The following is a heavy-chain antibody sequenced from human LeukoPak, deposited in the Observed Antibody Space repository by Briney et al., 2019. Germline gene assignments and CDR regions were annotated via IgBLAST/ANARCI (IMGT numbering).Heavy chain of an antibody. V-gene: IGHV3-48*04. D-gene: IGHD1-26*01. CDR2: ISSTSGTK. Sequence: GGSLRLSCAASGFTFSTYSMNWVRQAPGKGLEWVSYISSTSGTKYYADSVKGRITISRDNAKNSLYLQMNSLRAEDTAVYYCARGETAGATYSRYWGQGTLVTVSS. J-gene: IGHJ4*02. CDR3: ARGETAGATYSRY. CDR1: GFTFSTYS.